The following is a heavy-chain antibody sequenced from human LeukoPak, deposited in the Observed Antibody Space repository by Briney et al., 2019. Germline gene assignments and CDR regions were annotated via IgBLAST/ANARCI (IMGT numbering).Heavy chain of an antibody. J-gene: IGHJ5*02. CDR1: GGTFNNSA. D-gene: IGHD4-17*01. CDR3: ARDVHGDYGSGWFDP. CDR2: IMPLFGTA. Sequence: SVKVSCKTSGGTFNNSAISWVRQAPGQGLEWLGGIMPLFGTAGYAQKFRGRVTITKDESTRTDYLELTSLTSDDTAVYYCARDVHGDYGSGWFDPWGQGTLVSVSS. V-gene: IGHV1-69*05.